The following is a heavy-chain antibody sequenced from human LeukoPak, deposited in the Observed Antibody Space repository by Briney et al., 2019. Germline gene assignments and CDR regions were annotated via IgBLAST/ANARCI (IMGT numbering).Heavy chain of an antibody. D-gene: IGHD4-23*01. CDR2: ISSSSSTI. J-gene: IGHJ4*02. CDR3: ARTRTTVAPYFDY. V-gene: IGHV3-48*02. CDR1: GFTFSSYS. Sequence: GGSLRRSCAASGFTFSSYSMNWVRQAPGKGLEWVSYISSSSSTIYYADSVKGRFTISRDNAKNSLYLQMNSLRDEDTAVYYCARTRTTVAPYFDYWGQGTLVTVSS.